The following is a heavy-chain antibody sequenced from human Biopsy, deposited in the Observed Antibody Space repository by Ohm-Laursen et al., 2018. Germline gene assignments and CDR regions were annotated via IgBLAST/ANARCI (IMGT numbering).Heavy chain of an antibody. D-gene: IGHD3-16*02. CDR1: GYNFISYS. Sequence: EASVKVFCKTSGYNFISYSINWVRQAPGQGLEWMGWIRPLNGDTKYGQKFQDRVTMTTDTSTSTVYMELTSLRSDDTAVYYCARGEVTFGELIVSLDSWGQGTLVTVSS. CDR3: ARGEVTFGELIVSLDS. J-gene: IGHJ4*02. CDR2: IRPLNGDT. V-gene: IGHV1-18*01.